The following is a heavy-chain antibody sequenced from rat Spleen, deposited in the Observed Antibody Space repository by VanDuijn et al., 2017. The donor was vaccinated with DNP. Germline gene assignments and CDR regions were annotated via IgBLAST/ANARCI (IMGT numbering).Heavy chain of an antibody. J-gene: IGHJ2*01. D-gene: IGHD4-3*01. Sequence: EVQLVESGGGLMQPGRSLKLSCAVSGFTLNDYYMAWVRQVPAKGLEWVAYIGSAAYAPYYGDSVKGRFTISRDNAKSTLYLQMNSLRSEDMATYYCVRWNSGHFDYWGQGVMVTVSS. CDR1: GFTLNDYY. CDR2: IGSAAYAP. V-gene: IGHV5-22*01. CDR3: VRWNSGHFDY.